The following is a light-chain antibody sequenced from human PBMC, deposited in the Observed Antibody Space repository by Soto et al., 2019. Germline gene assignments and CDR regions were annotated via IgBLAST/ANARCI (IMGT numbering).Light chain of an antibody. V-gene: IGKV1-39*01. CDR1: QSIRKY. CDR2: AAS. CDR3: QQSGDTPPWT. Sequence: DIQMTQSPSSLSASVGDRVIITCRASQSIRKYLNWYQHKPGKVPTLLIYAASSLQSGVPSRFSGSGSGTEFTLTITSLQPEDFATYSCQQSGDTPPWTFGQWTKVEIK. J-gene: IGKJ1*01.